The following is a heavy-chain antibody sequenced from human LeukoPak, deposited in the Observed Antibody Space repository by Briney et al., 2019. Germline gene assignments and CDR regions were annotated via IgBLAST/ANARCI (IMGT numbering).Heavy chain of an antibody. CDR2: IIPILGIA. D-gene: IGHD6-13*01. CDR1: GGTFSSYA. Sequence: GASVKVSCKASGGTFSSYAISWVRQAPGQGLEWMGRIIPILGIANYAQKFQGRVTITADKSTSTAYMELSSLRSEDTAVYYCARAFRGSSSWYGAFDIWGQGTMVTVSS. V-gene: IGHV1-69*04. J-gene: IGHJ3*02. CDR3: ARAFRGSSSWYGAFDI.